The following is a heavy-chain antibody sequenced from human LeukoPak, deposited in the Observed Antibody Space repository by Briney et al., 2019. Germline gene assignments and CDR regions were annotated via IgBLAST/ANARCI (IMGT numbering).Heavy chain of an antibody. J-gene: IGHJ4*02. CDR2: INHSGST. D-gene: IGHD3-10*01. CDR1: GGSFSGYY. CDR3: ARSPARLWFGESRRAFDY. Sequence: SETLSLTCAVYGGSFSGYYWSWIRQPPWKGLEWIGEINHSGSTNYNPSLKSRVTISVDTSKNQFSLKLSSVTAADTAVYYCARSPARLWFGESRRAFDYWGQGTLVTVSS. V-gene: IGHV4-34*01.